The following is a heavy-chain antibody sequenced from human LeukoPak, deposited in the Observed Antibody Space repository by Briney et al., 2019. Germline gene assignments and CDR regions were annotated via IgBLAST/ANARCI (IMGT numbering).Heavy chain of an antibody. Sequence: GGSLRLSCVGSGFTFSSYSMNWVRQAPGKGLEWVSGINWVGGSTGYADSVKGRFTISRDNAKNSLYLQMNSLRVEDTALYYCARVYLGSVAHCAMDVWGKGTKVTVSS. CDR3: ARVYLGSVAHCAMDV. J-gene: IGHJ6*03. CDR2: INWVGGST. CDR1: GFTFSSYS. D-gene: IGHD6-19*01. V-gene: IGHV3-20*04.